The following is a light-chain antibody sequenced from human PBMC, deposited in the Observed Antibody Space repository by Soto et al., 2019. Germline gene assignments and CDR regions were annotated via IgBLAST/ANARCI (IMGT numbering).Light chain of an antibody. V-gene: IGKV3-15*01. CDR3: QQYTNWPYT. CDR2: GAS. Sequence: EIVMTQSPATQSVSPGERASLSCRASQSVGSNLAWYQQTAGQAPRLLIYGASTRATGIPARFSGSGSGTESTLTISSLQSEDFAVYSCQQYTNWPYTFGQGTKLEIK. J-gene: IGKJ2*01. CDR1: QSVGSN.